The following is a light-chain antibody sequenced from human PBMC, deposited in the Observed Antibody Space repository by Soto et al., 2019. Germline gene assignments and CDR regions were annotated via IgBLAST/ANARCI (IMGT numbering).Light chain of an antibody. J-gene: IGLJ2*01. CDR1: SGHSSYA. CDR2: LDSDGSH. Sequence: QSVLTQSPSASASLGASVKLTCTLSSGHSSYAIAWHQQQPEKGPRYLMKLDSDGSHTKGDAIPDRFSGSSSGAERYLTISSHQSEDEADYYCQTRGTGIHVVFGGGTKLTDL. CDR3: QTRGTGIHVV. V-gene: IGLV4-69*01.